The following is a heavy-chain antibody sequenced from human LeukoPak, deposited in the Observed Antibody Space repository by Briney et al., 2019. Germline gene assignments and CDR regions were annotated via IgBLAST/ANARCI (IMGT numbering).Heavy chain of an antibody. V-gene: IGHV4-38-2*01. J-gene: IGHJ4*02. CDR2: IYHSGST. Sequence: PSETLSLTCAVSGYSISRGYYWGWLRQPPGKGLEWIGSIYHSGSTYYNPSLKSRVTISVDTSKNQFSLKLSSVTAADTAVYYCARGDSGYYDSSEDYWGEGTLVTVAS. CDR3: ARGDSGYYDSSEDY. D-gene: IGHD3-22*01. CDR1: GYSISRGYY.